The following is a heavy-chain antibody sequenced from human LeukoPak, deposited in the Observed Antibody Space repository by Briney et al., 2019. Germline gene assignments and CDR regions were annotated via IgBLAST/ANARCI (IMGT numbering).Heavy chain of an antibody. D-gene: IGHD3-10*01. Sequence: ASVKVSCKASGYTFTGYYMHWVRQAPGQGLEWMGWINPNSGGTNYAQKFQGRVTMTRDTSISTAYMKLSRLRSDDTAVYYCARDSKRAPLSTYYYGSGSSFDYWGQGTLVTVSS. CDR1: GYTFTGYY. CDR3: ARDSKRAPLSTYYYGSGSSFDY. J-gene: IGHJ4*02. CDR2: INPNSGGT. V-gene: IGHV1-2*02.